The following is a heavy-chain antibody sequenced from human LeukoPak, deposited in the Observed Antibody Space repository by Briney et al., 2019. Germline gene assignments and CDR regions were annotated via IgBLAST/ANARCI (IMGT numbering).Heavy chain of an antibody. CDR2: IYYSGST. J-gene: IGHJ5*02. Sequence: SETLSLTCTVSGGSISSGDYYWSWIRQPPGKGRESIGYIYYSGSTYYHPSLKSRVTISVDTSKNQFSLKLSSVTAADTAVYYCARVYYDFWSHPYNWFDPWRQGTLVTVSS. V-gene: IGHV4-30-4*08. D-gene: IGHD3-3*01. CDR3: ARVYYDFWSHPYNWFDP. CDR1: GGSISSGDYY.